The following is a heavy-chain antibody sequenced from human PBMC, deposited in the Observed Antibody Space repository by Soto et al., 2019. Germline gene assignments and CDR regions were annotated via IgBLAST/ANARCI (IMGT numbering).Heavy chain of an antibody. Sequence: GGSLRLCCAASGFPFSSYAMSWVRQAPGKGLEWVSAISGSGGSTYYADSVKGRFTISRDNSKNTLYLQMNSLRAEDTAVYYCAANRGYNYYYGMDVWGQGTTVTVSS. V-gene: IGHV3-23*01. CDR2: ISGSGGST. CDR1: GFPFSSYA. D-gene: IGHD3-22*01. CDR3: AANRGYNYYYGMDV. J-gene: IGHJ6*02.